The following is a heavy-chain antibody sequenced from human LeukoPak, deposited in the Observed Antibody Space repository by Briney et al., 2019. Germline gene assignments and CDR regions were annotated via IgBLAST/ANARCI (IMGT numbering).Heavy chain of an antibody. CDR3: AREYYDSSGSYYFDY. D-gene: IGHD3-22*01. CDR2: INSDGSST. J-gene: IGHJ4*02. V-gene: IGHV3-74*01. CDR1: GFTFSSYW. Sequence: PGGSLRLSCAASGFTFSSYWMHWVRQAPGKGLAWVSRINSDGSSTSYADSVKGRFTISRDNAKNTLYLQMNSLRAEDTAVYYCAREYYDSSGSYYFDYWGQGTLVTVSS.